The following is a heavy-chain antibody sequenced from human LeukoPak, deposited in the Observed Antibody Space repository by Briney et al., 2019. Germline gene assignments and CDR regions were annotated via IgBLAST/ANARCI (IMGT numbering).Heavy chain of an antibody. D-gene: IGHD3-10*01. CDR3: ARDSGSYAFDI. CDR1: VGTFSSYA. Sequence: SVKVSCKASVGTFSSYAISWVRQAPGQGLEWMGRIIPIFGTANYAQKFQGRVTITTDESTSTAYMELSSLRSEDTAVYYCARDSGSYAFDIWGQGTMVTVSS. CDR2: IIPIFGTA. V-gene: IGHV1-69*05. J-gene: IGHJ3*02.